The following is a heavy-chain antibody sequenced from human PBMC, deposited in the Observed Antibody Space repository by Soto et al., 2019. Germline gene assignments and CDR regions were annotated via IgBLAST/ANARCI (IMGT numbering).Heavy chain of an antibody. CDR2: ISFDGYNK. J-gene: IGHJ6*02. CDR1: GFSLRNYA. V-gene: IGHV3-30*04. D-gene: IGHD4-4*01. Sequence: GGSLRLSCAASGFSLRNYALHWVRQAPGKGLEWVAGISFDGYNKYYGDSVKGRFTISRDNSKNTVYLQVSSLRLEDTAVYYCARYPPPYSANFLAFFGMDVWGPGTTVTVSS. CDR3: ARYPPPYSANFLAFFGMDV.